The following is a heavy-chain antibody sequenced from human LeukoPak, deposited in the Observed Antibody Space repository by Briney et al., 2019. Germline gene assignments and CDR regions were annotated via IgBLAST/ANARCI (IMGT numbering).Heavy chain of an antibody. J-gene: IGHJ3*02. Sequence: ASVKVSCKASGGTFSSYAISWVRQAPGQGLEWMGRIIPIFGTANYAQKFQGRVTITADKSTSTAYMELSSLRSEDTAVYYCARAYDSSDAFDIWGQGIMVTVSS. CDR2: IIPIFGTA. CDR1: GGTFSSYA. V-gene: IGHV1-69*06. CDR3: ARAYDSSDAFDI. D-gene: IGHD3-22*01.